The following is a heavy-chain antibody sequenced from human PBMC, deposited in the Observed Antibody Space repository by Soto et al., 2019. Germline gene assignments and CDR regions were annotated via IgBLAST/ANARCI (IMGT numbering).Heavy chain of an antibody. V-gene: IGHV3-7*01. CDR1: GFALSPFW. CDR2: IKPDGSAK. Sequence: PGGSLRLSCEASGFALSPFWMTWVRQAPGKGLEWVANIKPDGSAKNYVDSVKGRFTISRDNAKNSLYLQMNSLRDEDTAVYYCARDLRIAVAGTNHFHSYGMDVWGQGTTVTVSS. D-gene: IGHD6-19*01. J-gene: IGHJ6*02. CDR3: ARDLRIAVAGTNHFHSYGMDV.